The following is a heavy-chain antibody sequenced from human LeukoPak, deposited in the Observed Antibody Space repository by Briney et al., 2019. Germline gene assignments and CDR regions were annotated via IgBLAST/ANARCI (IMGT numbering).Heavy chain of an antibody. CDR1: GFTFSNYA. V-gene: IGHV3-30*04. CDR2: ISYDGSNK. J-gene: IGHJ3*02. CDR3: AVAGSGTFDI. Sequence: GRSLRLSCAASGFTFSNYAMHWVRQAPGKGLEWVAVISYDGSNKNYGDSVKGRFTISRDNSRNTLSLQMNSLRVEDTAVYYCAVAGSGTFDIWGQGTVVIVSS. D-gene: IGHD3-10*01.